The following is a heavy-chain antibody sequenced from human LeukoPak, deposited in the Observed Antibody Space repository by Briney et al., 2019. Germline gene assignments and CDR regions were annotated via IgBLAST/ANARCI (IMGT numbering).Heavy chain of an antibody. Sequence: NPSQTLSLTCAVSGGSISSGGYSWSWIRQPPGKGLEWIGYIYHSGSTYYNPSLKSRVTISVDRSKNQFSLKLSSVTAADTAVYYRARVSSYGPDYYGMDVWGQGTTVTVSS. J-gene: IGHJ6*02. V-gene: IGHV4-30-2*01. CDR2: IYHSGST. D-gene: IGHD5-18*01. CDR3: ARVSSYGPDYYGMDV. CDR1: GGSISSGGYS.